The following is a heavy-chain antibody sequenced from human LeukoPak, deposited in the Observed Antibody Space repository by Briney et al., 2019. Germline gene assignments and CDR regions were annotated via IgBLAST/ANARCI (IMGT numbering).Heavy chain of an antibody. CDR2: MNPNSGNT. Sequence: SSVKVSCKASGYTFTSYDINWVRQATGQGREWVGWMNPNSGNTGYAQKFQGRVTMTRNTSISTAYMALSSLRSEDTDVYYCARGYSSSWYLYYYYGMDVWGQGATVTVSS. D-gene: IGHD6-13*01. J-gene: IGHJ6*02. V-gene: IGHV1-8*01. CDR1: GYTFTSYD. CDR3: ARGYSSSWYLYYYYGMDV.